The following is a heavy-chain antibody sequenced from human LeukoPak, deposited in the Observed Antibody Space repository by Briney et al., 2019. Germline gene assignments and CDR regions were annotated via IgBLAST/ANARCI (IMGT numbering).Heavy chain of an antibody. D-gene: IGHD5-24*01. CDR3: ARDRDGYNCVFGY. CDR1: GFTFSSYE. V-gene: IGHV3-48*03. CDR2: ISSSGSTI. J-gene: IGHJ4*02. Sequence: AGGSLRLSCAASGFTFSSYEMNWVRQAPGKGLEWVSYISSSGSTIYYADSVKGRFTISRDNAKNSLYLQMNSLRAEDTAVYYCARDRDGYNCVFGYWGQGTLVTVSS.